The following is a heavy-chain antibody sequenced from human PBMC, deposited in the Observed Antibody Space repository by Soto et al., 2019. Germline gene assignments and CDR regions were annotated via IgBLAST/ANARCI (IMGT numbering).Heavy chain of an antibody. D-gene: IGHD2-8*02. CDR3: AATGGHYFGLDV. CDR1: DNTFTYYG. CDR2: ISGYNAKT. Sequence: QAQLVQSGSEVKRPGASVKVSCKSSDNTFTYYGSNWVRQTPGQGLAWLGWISGYNAKTRDAPKLQDRVTMTADTSTTTTFLEVLSLTSDDSGTYFCAATGGHYFGLDVWCQGTTVTVSS. V-gene: IGHV1-18*04. J-gene: IGHJ6*02.